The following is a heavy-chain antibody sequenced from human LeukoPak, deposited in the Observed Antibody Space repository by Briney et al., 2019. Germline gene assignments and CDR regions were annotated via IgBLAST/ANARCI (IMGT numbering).Heavy chain of an antibody. CDR3: ARRQGCSSTSCPPDY. D-gene: IGHD2-2*01. J-gene: IGHJ4*02. CDR1: GSSFTTYW. Sequence: GASLKISCRGSGSSFTTYWIGWVRQMPGKGLEWMGIIYPGDSDTRYTPSFQGQVTMSADKSINTAYLQWSSLKASDTAMYYCARRQGCSSTSCPPDYWGQGTLVTVSS. V-gene: IGHV5-51*01. CDR2: IYPGDSDT.